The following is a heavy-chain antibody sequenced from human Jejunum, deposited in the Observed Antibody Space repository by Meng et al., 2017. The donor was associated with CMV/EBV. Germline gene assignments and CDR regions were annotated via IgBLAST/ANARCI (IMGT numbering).Heavy chain of an antibody. Sequence: DSYYWSCISQHPDKGLNWHGYIFCTGRTCSNPSVRNRVTISIDTSNDQLSLTLSSVTAADTAVYYCASMPVHRQSSGSRSYWYYFDNWGQGTLVTVSS. CDR2: IFCTGRT. D-gene: IGHD3-10*01. V-gene: IGHV4-31*02. CDR1: DSYY. CDR3: ASMPVHRQSSGSRSYWYYFDN. J-gene: IGHJ4*02.